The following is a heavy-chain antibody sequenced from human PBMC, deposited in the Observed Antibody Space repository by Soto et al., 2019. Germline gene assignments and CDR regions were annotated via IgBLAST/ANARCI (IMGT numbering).Heavy chain of an antibody. CDR2: ISRDGGTK. D-gene: IGHD2-21*01. CDR1: GFTVSTYG. V-gene: IGHV3-30*03. CDR3: SGEVASGY. J-gene: IGHJ4*02. Sequence: QVQLVESGGGVVQPGRSLRLSCAVSGFTVSTYGMHWVRQAPGKGLEWVAVISRDGGTKYYADSVKGRFTISRDNSRNTVFLEMNSLRGDDMGVDYWSGEVASGYWGQGTLVAVCS.